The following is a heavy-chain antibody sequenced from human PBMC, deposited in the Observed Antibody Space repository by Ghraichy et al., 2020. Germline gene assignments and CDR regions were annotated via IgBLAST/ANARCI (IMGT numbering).Heavy chain of an antibody. CDR1: GFHLGSYT. CDR3: ARDLLRGSSWGFDS. J-gene: IGHJ4*01. V-gene: IGHV3-30*04. Sequence: LSLTCAASGFHLGSYTMHWVRQPPGKGLDWVAAISYDGKDKYYADSVKGRFSISRDNGERSVYLLLTTVRPEDTAAYFCARDLLRGSSWGFDSWGQGSLVTVSS. D-gene: IGHD6-13*01. CDR2: ISYDGKDK.